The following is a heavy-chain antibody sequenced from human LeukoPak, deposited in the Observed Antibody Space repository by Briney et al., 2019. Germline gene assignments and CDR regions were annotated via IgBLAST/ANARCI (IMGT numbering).Heavy chain of an antibody. J-gene: IGHJ4*02. V-gene: IGHV1-69*01. Sequence: GASVKVSCKASGGTFSSYAISWVRQAPGQGLEWMGGIIPIFGTANYAQKFQGRATITADESTSTAYMELSSLRSEDTAVYYCARGYYGSGSYSYYFDYWGQGTLVTVSS. CDR3: ARGYYGSGSYSYYFDY. CDR1: GGTFSSYA. D-gene: IGHD3-10*01. CDR2: IIPIFGTA.